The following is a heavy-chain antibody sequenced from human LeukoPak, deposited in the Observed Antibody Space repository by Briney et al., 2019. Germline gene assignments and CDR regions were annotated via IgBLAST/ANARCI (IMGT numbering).Heavy chain of an antibody. CDR2: IYYSGST. Sequence: SETLSLTCTVSGGSISSYYWSWIRQPPGKGLEWIGYIYYSGSTNYNPSLKSRVTISVDTSKNQFSLKLSSVTAADTAVYYCARDPRSSGYYFGTFDYWGQGILVTVSS. V-gene: IGHV4-59*01. CDR3: ARDPRSSGYYFGTFDY. J-gene: IGHJ4*02. CDR1: GGSISSYY. D-gene: IGHD3-22*01.